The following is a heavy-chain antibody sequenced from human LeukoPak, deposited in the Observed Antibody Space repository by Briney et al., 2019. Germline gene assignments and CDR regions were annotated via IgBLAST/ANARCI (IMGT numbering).Heavy chain of an antibody. CDR1: GGSFSGYY. Sequence: SETLSLTCAVYGGSFSGYYWSWIRQPPGKGLEWIGEINHSGSTNYNPSLKSRVTISVDTSKNQFSRKLSSVTAADTAVYYCARGNKGLRYCSGGSRYQVYYYYYYMDVWGKGTTVTVSS. D-gene: IGHD2-15*01. CDR3: ARGNKGLRYCSGGSRYQVYYYYYYMDV. V-gene: IGHV4-34*01. J-gene: IGHJ6*03. CDR2: INHSGST.